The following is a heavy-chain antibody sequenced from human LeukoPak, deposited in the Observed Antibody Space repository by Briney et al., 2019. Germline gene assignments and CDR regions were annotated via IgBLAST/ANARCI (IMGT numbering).Heavy chain of an antibody. Sequence: PGGSLRLSCAASGFTFSNYAMSWIRQAPGKGLEWIGYVYYTGSTNYNPSLKSRLTISLDTSRKQFSLELKSVTAAGTAMYYCARDGFNEPIDFWGPGILVTVSS. CDR3: ARDGFNEPIDF. CDR1: GFTFSNYA. D-gene: IGHD5-24*01. CDR2: VYYTGST. V-gene: IGHV4-59*01. J-gene: IGHJ4*02.